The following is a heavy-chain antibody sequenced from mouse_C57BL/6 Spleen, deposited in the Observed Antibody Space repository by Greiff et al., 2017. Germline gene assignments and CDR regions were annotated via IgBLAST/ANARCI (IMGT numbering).Heavy chain of an antibody. Sequence: VHVKQPGPELVKPGASVKISCKASGYSFTGYYMPWVKQSHGNILDWIGYIYPYNGVSSYNQKFKGKATLTVDKSSSTAYMELRSLTSEDSAVYYCASDYDGSSWFAYWGQGTLVTVSA. D-gene: IGHD2-4*01. CDR1: GYSFTGYY. V-gene: IGHV1-31*01. J-gene: IGHJ3*01. CDR3: ASDYDGSSWFAY. CDR2: IYPYNGVS.